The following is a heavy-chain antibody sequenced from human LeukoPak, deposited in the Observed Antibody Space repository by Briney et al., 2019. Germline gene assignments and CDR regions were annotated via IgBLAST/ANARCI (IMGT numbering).Heavy chain of an antibody. J-gene: IGHJ6*03. V-gene: IGHV4-61*02. CDR2: IYTSGST. CDR1: GGSINSGSYY. Sequence: PSETLSLTCTVSGGSINSGSYYWSWIRQPAGKGLEWIGRIYTSGSTNYNPSLKSRVTISVDTSKNQFSLKLRSVTAADTAVYFCARTTEGYCRSTSCYGFYYSYYMDVWGKGTTVTIFS. CDR3: ARTTEGYCRSTSCYGFYYSYYMDV. D-gene: IGHD2-2*01.